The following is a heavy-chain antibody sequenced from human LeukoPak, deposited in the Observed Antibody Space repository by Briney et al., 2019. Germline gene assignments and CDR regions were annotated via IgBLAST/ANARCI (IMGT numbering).Heavy chain of an antibody. CDR1: GFTFSDYY. D-gene: IGHD5-24*01. Sequence: GGSLRLSCAASGFTFSDYYMSWIRQAPGKGLEWVAVISYDGSNKYFADSVKGRLTISRDNAKNSLYLQMNSLRAEDTAVYYCARGGKRSVGPWGQGTLVTVSS. V-gene: IGHV3-30*03. CDR2: ISYDGSNK. CDR3: ARGGKRSVGP. J-gene: IGHJ5*02.